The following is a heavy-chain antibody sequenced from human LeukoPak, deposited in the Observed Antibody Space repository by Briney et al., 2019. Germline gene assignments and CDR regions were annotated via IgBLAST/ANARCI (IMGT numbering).Heavy chain of an antibody. Sequence: SETLSLTCTVSGGSISSGCYYWSWIRQPAGQGLEWIGRIYTSGSTNYNPSLKSRVPISVDTSKNQFSLKLGSVTAADTAVYYGAREYCTNGVCFPLDYWGQGTLVTVSS. CDR1: GGSISSGCYY. J-gene: IGHJ4*01. D-gene: IGHD2-8*01. CDR2: IYTSGST. CDR3: AREYCTNGVCFPLDY. V-gene: IGHV4-61*02.